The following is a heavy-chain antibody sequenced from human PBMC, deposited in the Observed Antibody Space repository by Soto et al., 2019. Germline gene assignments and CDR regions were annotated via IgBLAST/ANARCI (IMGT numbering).Heavy chain of an antibody. CDR1: GFTFSSYW. J-gene: IGHJ4*02. CDR3: ARGDGERFDGNGYRARH. V-gene: IGHV3-74*01. CDR2: IKSDGSGT. Sequence: EVQLVESGGGSIQPGGSLRLSCVASGFTFSSYWMHWVRQAPGKGLVWVSRIKSDGSGTYYADSVEGRLTISRDNAKKTLDLQMNSLRAENTTVYYCARGDGERFDGNGYRARHWGQGTLVTVSS. D-gene: IGHD5-18*01.